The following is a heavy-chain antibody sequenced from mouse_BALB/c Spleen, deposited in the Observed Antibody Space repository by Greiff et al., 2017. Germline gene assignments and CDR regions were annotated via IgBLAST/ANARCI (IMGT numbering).Heavy chain of an antibody. Sequence: LVESGGGLVKLGGSLKLSCAASGFTFSSYYMSWVRQTPEKRLELVAAINSNGGSTYYPDTVKGRFTISRDNAKNTLYLQMSSLKSEDTALYYCARHDYYDYAVWYFDVWGAGTTVTVSS. CDR2: INSNGGST. J-gene: IGHJ1*01. D-gene: IGHD2-4*01. CDR1: GFTFSSYY. CDR3: ARHDYYDYAVWYFDV. V-gene: IGHV5-6-2*01.